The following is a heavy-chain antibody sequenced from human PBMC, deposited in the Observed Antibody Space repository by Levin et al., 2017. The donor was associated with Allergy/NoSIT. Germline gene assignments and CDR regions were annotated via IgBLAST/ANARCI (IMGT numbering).Heavy chain of an antibody. CDR3: ASTFGVVSNNFDY. J-gene: IGHJ4*02. CDR2: IYYSGST. V-gene: IGHV4-39*07. Sequence: PSETLSLTCTVSNGSISNSRYYWGWIRQPPGKGLEWIGSIYYSGSTYYNPSLKSRVTISVDTSKNQFFLKINSVTAADTAIYYCASTFGVVSNNFDYWGQGTLVTVSS. D-gene: IGHD3-3*01. CDR1: NGSISNSRYY.